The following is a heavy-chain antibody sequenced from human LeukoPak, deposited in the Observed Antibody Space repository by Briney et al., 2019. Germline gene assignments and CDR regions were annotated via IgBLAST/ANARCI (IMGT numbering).Heavy chain of an antibody. Sequence: GGSLRLSCVASGFTFSNYWMSWVRQSPGKGLEWVANIKQDGSEKYYVDSVKGRFTISRDNAKNSLYLQMNSLRAEDTAVYYCARDFKLLAFDYWGQGTLVTVSS. J-gene: IGHJ4*02. V-gene: IGHV3-7*04. D-gene: IGHD2-15*01. CDR1: GFTFSNYW. CDR2: IKQDGSEK. CDR3: ARDFKLLAFDY.